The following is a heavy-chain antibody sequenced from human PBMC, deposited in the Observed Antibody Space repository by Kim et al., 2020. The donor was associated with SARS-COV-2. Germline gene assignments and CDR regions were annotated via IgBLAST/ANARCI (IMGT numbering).Heavy chain of an antibody. V-gene: IGHV1-69*13. Sequence: SVKVSCKASGGTFSSYAISWVRQAPGQGLEWMGGIIPIFGTANYAQKFQGRVTITADESTSTAYMELSSLRSEDTAVYYCAATTGEIAAAGDLDYWGQGTLVTVSS. CDR2: IIPIFGTA. CDR3: AATTGEIAAAGDLDY. CDR1: GGTFSSYA. J-gene: IGHJ4*02. D-gene: IGHD6-13*01.